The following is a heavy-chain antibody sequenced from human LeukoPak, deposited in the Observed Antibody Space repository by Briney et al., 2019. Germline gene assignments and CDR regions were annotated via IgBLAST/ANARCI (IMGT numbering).Heavy chain of an antibody. Sequence: SGGSLRLSCAASGFTVSSNYMSWVRQAPGKGLEWVSVIYSGGSTYYADSVKGRFTISRDNSKNTLYLQMNSLRGEDTAVYYCAKGPYYYMDVWGEGTTVTVSS. V-gene: IGHV3-53*05. CDR2: IYSGGST. J-gene: IGHJ6*03. CDR3: AKGPYYYMDV. CDR1: GFTVSSNY.